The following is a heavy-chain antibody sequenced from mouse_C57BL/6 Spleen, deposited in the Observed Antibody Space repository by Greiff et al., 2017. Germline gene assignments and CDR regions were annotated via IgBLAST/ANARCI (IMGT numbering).Heavy chain of an antibody. V-gene: IGHV5-12*01. J-gene: IGHJ2*01. CDR1: GFTFSDYS. CDR3: ARVSHNYGGGSLHFDY. D-gene: IGHD1-2*01. Sequence: EVQLVESGGGLVKPGGSLKLSCAASGFTFSDYSMYWVRQTPEKRLEWVAYISIGGGSTYYPDTVKGRCTISRDNAKNTQYLQMSRLRSEDAAMYYCARVSHNYGGGSLHFDYWGQGTTLTVSS. CDR2: ISIGGGST.